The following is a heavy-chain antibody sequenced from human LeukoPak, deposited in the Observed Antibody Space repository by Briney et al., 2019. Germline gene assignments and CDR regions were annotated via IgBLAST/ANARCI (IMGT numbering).Heavy chain of an antibody. D-gene: IGHD2-2*01. V-gene: IGHV1-46*01. CDR2: INPSGGST. J-gene: IGHJ6*02. CDR3: ARGGGYCSSTSCYYGMDV. CDR1: GYTFTSYY. Sequence: GASVKVSCKASGYTFTSYYMHWVRQAPGQGLEGMGIINPSGGSTSYAQKLQGRVTMTRDTSTSTVYMELSSLRYEDTAVYYCARGGGYCSSTSCYYGMDVWGQGTTVTVSS.